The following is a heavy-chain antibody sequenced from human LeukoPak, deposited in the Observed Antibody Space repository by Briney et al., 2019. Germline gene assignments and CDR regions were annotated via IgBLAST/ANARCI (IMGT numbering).Heavy chain of an antibody. J-gene: IGHJ4*02. CDR2: ISGSGGST. V-gene: IGHV3-23*01. CDR3: ARETTGTGGFDS. D-gene: IGHD7-27*01. CDR1: GFTFSSYA. Sequence: GGSLRLSCAASGFTFSSYAMSWVRQAPGKGLEWVSAISGSGGSTYYADSVKGRFTISRDNSKNTLYLQISSLRSEDTAVYHCARETTGTGGFDSWGQGTLVTVSS.